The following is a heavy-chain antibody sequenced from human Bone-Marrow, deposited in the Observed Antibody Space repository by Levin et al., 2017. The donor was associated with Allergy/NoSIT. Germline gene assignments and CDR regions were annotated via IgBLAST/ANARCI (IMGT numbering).Heavy chain of an antibody. V-gene: IGHV3-15*07. CDR1: GFTFSNAW. Sequence: GESLKISCAASGFTFSNAWMNWVRQAPGKGLEWVGRIKSKTDGGTTDYAAPVKGRFTISRDDSKNTLYLQMNSLKTEDTAVYYCTPKSSHHGNKNSGVDGMDVWGQGTTVTVSS. J-gene: IGHJ6*02. CDR2: IKSKTDGGTT. CDR3: TPKSSHHGNKNSGVDGMDV. D-gene: IGHD4-23*01.